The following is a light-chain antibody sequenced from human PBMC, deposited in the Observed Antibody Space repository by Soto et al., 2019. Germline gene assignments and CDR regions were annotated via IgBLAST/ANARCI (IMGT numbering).Light chain of an antibody. V-gene: IGLV3-21*04. CDR1: NIGSES. CDR2: YDS. Sequence: SYELTQPPSXSXAPGKXATXXXXGXNIGSESVHWYQQKPGQAPVLVIYYDSDRPSGIPERFSGSNSGNTATLTISRVEAGDEADYYCQVWDSSSAHPDWVFGGGTKLTVL. J-gene: IGLJ3*02. CDR3: QVWDSSSAHPDWV.